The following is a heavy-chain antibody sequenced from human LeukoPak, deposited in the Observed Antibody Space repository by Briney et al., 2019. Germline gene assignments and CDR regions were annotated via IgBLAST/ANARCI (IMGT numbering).Heavy chain of an antibody. V-gene: IGHV3-30*18. CDR2: ISYRGSHK. CDR3: AKESGSNWSPLDS. J-gene: IGHJ4*02. D-gene: IGHD4-11*01. CDR1: GFTFSSYG. Sequence: GGSLRLSCAASGFTFSSYGMQWVRQGPGKGLECVAMISYRGSHKYYADSVKGRFTISRDNSENTLYLEMDSLRADDTAVFYCAKESGSNWSPLDSWGQGTLVTVSS.